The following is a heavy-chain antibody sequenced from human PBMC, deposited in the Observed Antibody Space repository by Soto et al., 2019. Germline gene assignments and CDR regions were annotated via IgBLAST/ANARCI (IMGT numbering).Heavy chain of an antibody. D-gene: IGHD4-4*01. CDR2: IYSGGST. Sequence: GGSLRLSCAASGFIVSSNYMSWVRQAPGKGLEWVSVIYSGGSTYYADSVKGRFTISRDNSKNTLYLQMNNLRAEDTAVYYCARGALAVTAVFDYWGQGTLVTVSS. CDR1: GFIVSSNY. J-gene: IGHJ4*02. V-gene: IGHV3-66*01. CDR3: ARGALAVTAVFDY.